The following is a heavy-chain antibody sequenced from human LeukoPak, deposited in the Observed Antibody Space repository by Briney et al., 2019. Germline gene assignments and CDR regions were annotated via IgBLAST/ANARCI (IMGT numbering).Heavy chain of an antibody. Sequence: RAGGSLRLSCAASGFIFSNYVMHWVRQAPGKGLESVSAIRGDGDRTHYTNFVKGRFTISRDNSKNTLFLQMGDLRPEDTGIYYCAREPAVGTADFWGQGTLVTVSS. J-gene: IGHJ4*02. CDR3: AREPAVGTADF. V-gene: IGHV3-64*01. CDR2: IRGDGDRT. CDR1: GFIFSNYV. D-gene: IGHD6-13*01.